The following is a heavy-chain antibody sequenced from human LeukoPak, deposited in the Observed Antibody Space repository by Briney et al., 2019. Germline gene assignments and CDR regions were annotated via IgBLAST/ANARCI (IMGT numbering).Heavy chain of an antibody. Sequence: SETLSLTCTVSGGSISSYYWSWIRQPAGKGLEWIGRIYSTGSTNYNPSLKSRVSMSVDTSKNQFSLRLRSVTAADTAVYYCARQIASAGTAGFDFWGQGALVTVSS. CDR3: ARQIASAGTAGFDF. CDR2: IYSTGST. J-gene: IGHJ4*02. CDR1: GGSISSYY. D-gene: IGHD6-13*01. V-gene: IGHV4-4*07.